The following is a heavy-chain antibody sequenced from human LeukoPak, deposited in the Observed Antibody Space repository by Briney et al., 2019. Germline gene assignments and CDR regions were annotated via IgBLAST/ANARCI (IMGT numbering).Heavy chain of an antibody. CDR2: ISGSGGST. D-gene: IGHD3-10*01. J-gene: IGHJ4*02. CDR3: AKDYSYGSGSY. V-gene: IGHV3-23*01. CDR1: GFTFSSYA. Sequence: GGSLRLSCAASGFTFSSYAMSWVRQAPGKGLEWVSAISGSGGSTYYTDSVKGRFTISRDNSKNTLYLQMNSLRAEDTAVYYCAKDYSYGSGSYWGQGTLVTVSS.